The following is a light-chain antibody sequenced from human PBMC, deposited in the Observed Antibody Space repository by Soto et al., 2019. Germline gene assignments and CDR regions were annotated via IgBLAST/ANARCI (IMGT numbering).Light chain of an antibody. V-gene: IGLV2-14*01. Sequence: QSALTQPASVSGSPGQSITISCTGTSSDVGGYNYVSWYQQHPGKAPELMIYDVTNRPSGVSNRFSGSKSGNTASLTISGLQAEDEADYYCSSYTSSSTPLVFGGGTQLTVL. J-gene: IGLJ3*02. CDR3: SSYTSSSTPLV. CDR1: SSDVGGYNY. CDR2: DVT.